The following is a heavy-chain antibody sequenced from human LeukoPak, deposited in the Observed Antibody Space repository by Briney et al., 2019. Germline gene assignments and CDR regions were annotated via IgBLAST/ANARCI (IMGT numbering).Heavy chain of an antibody. J-gene: IGHJ4*02. Sequence: PGGSLRLSCAASGFTFSSYGMHWVRQAPGKGLEWVAFIRYDGSNKYYADSVKGRFTISRDNSKNTLYLQMNSLRAEDTAVYYCAKDLSANLYDYVWGSYRLYWGQGTLVTVSS. D-gene: IGHD3-16*02. CDR3: AKDLSANLYDYVWGSYRLY. CDR1: GFTFSSYG. CDR2: IRYDGSNK. V-gene: IGHV3-30*02.